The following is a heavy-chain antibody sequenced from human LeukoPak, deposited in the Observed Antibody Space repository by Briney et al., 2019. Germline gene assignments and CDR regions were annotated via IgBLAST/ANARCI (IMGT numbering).Heavy chain of an antibody. Sequence: GGSLRLSCAASEFSFNNFAMYWVRQAPGKGLEWLAVISYDGSIRYYADSVKGRFTISRDNSNSTLHLQMNSLRAEDTALYYCAREDNPLWFDPWGQGTLVTVSS. J-gene: IGHJ5*02. CDR3: AREDNPLWFDP. CDR1: EFSFNNFA. D-gene: IGHD1-1*01. CDR2: ISYDGSIR. V-gene: IGHV3-30-3*01.